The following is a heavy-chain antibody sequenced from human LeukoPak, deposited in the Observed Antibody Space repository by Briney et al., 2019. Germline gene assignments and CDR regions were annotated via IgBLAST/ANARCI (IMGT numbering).Heavy chain of an antibody. J-gene: IGHJ4*02. CDR2: SDPEDGER. V-gene: IGHV1-24*01. D-gene: IGHD3-22*01. CDR1: GKTLSDLS. Sequence: ASVKVSCKVSGKTLSDLSIHWLRQPPGKGLEWLGGSDPEDGERIYAQMFQGRVTMTEGTSIDTAYMELSSLRSEDTAVYYCARVGSSGYPIDYWGQGTLVTVSS. CDR3: ARVGSSGYPIDY.